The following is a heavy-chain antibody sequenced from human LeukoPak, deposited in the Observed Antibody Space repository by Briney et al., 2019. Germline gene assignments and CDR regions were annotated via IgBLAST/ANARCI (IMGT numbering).Heavy chain of an antibody. J-gene: IGHJ4*02. CDR2: ISAYNGNT. Sequence: ASVKVSCKASGGTFSSYAIGWVRQAPGQGLEWMGWISAYNGNTNYAQKLQGRVTMTTDTSTSTAYMELRSLRSDDTAVYYCARDGQLLLFFLGYHFDYWGQGTLVTVSS. D-gene: IGHD2-15*01. CDR1: GGTFSSYA. V-gene: IGHV1-18*01. CDR3: ARDGQLLLFFLGYHFDY.